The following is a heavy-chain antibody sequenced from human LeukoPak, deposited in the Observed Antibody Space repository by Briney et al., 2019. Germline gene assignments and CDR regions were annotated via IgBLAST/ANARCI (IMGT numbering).Heavy chain of an antibody. J-gene: IGHJ4*02. D-gene: IGHD1/OR15-1a*01. CDR2: IKQDGSEK. CDR1: GFTVSSNY. Sequence: GGSLRLSCAASGFTVSSNYMSWVRQAPGKGLEWVANIKQDGSEKYYVDSVKGRFTISRDNAKNSLYLQMNSLRAEDTAVYYCARATGTDYWGQGTLVTVSS. V-gene: IGHV3-7*01. CDR3: ARATGTDY.